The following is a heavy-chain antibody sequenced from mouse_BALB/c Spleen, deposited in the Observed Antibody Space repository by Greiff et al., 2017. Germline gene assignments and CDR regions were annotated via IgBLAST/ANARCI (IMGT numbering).Heavy chain of an antibody. CDR1: GFTFSDYY. J-gene: IGHJ3*01. CDR3: ARDMGRGAWFAY. V-gene: IGHV5-4*02. Sequence: EVKLVESGGGLVKPGGSLKLSCAASGFTFSDYYMYWVRQTPEKRLEWVATISDGGSYTYYPDSVKGRFTISRDNAKNSLYLQMSSLKSEDTAMYYCARDMGRGAWFAYWGQGTLVTVSA. CDR2: ISDGGSYT. D-gene: IGHD4-1*01.